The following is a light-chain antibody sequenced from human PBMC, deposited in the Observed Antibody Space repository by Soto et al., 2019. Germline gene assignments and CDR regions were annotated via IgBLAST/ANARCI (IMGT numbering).Light chain of an antibody. CDR2: LNSDGSH. V-gene: IGLV4-69*01. CDR3: QTWDTGIQV. Sequence: QLVLTQSPSASASLGASVNLTCTLSSGHSNYAIAWHQQQPEKGPRYLMKLNSDGSHNKGDGTPDRFSGSNSGAERYLTISSLQSEDEADYYCQTWDTGIQVFGGGTKLTVL. J-gene: IGLJ3*02. CDR1: SGHSNYA.